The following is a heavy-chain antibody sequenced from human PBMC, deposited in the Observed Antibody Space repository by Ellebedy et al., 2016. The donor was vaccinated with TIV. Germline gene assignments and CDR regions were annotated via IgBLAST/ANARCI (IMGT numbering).Heavy chain of an antibody. J-gene: IGHJ4*02. V-gene: IGHV3-72*01. CDR1: GFTFSDHY. CDR2: IRNKAKSYTT. CDR3: ARALPSSS. Sequence: GESLKISCAPSGFTFSDHYMDWVRQAPGKGPEWVGRIRNKAKSYTTEDAASVKGRFTMSRDDSKNSLFLQMNSLKTEDTAVYYCARALPSSSWGQGTLVTVSS. D-gene: IGHD6-13*01.